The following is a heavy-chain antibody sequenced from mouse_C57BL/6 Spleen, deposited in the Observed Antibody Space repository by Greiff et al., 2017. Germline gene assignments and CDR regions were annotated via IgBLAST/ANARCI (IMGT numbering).Heavy chain of an antibody. CDR1: GYTFTSYW. CDR3: ARPPLYDYDGAY. Sequence: QVQLQQPGAELVMPGASVKLSCKASGYTFTSYWMHWVKQRPGQGLEWIGEIDPSDSYTNYNQKFKGKSTLTVDKSSSTAYMQLSSLTSEDSAVYYCARPPLYDYDGAYWGQGTLVTVSA. CDR2: IDPSDSYT. V-gene: IGHV1-69*01. J-gene: IGHJ3*01. D-gene: IGHD2-4*01.